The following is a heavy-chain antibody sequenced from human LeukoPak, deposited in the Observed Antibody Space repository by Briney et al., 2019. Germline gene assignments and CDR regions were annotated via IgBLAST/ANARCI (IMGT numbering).Heavy chain of an antibody. Sequence: SVKVSCKASGGTFSSYAISWVRQAPGQGLEWMGRIIPILGIANHAQKFQGRVTITADKSTSTAYMELSSLRSEDTAVYYCASIPTGYYYDSSGSTDYWGQGTLVTVSS. CDR2: IIPILGIA. J-gene: IGHJ4*02. V-gene: IGHV1-69*04. CDR3: ASIPTGYYYDSSGSTDY. CDR1: GGTFSSYA. D-gene: IGHD3-22*01.